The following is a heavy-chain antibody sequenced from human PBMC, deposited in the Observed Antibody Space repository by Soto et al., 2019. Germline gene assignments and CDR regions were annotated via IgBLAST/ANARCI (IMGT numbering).Heavy chain of an antibody. V-gene: IGHV3-11*06. J-gene: IGHJ4*02. CDR3: VRSGDNYNLLDY. D-gene: IGHD1-1*01. Sequence: GGSLRLSCASSGFTFSDHYMSWIRQAPGKGLEWIGYSSNSGSFTRYADSVKGRFSISRDNAKNSLYLQINSLRGDDTAIYYCVRSGDNYNLLDYWGQGTPVTVSS. CDR2: SSNSGSFT. CDR1: GFTFSDHY.